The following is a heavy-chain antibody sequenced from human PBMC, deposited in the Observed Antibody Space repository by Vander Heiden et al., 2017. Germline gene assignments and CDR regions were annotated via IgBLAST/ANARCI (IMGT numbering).Heavy chain of an antibody. CDR3: AHRNTLNSWNYLSFDY. CDR1: GFPLSTSGVG. CDR2: IYWDDDK. Sequence: QITLKESGPTLVKPTQTLTLTCTFSGFPLSTSGVGVGWIRQPPGKALEWLAVIYWDDDKRYSPSLRNRLSITKDTSKDQVILTMTNMDPVDTGTYYCAHRNTLNSWNYLSFDYWGQGTLVTVSS. D-gene: IGHD1-7*01. V-gene: IGHV2-5*02. J-gene: IGHJ4*02.